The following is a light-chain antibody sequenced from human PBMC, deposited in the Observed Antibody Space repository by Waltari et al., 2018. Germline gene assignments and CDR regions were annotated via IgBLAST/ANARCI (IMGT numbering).Light chain of an antibody. CDR3: QSYDTSLSVV. Sequence: QSVLTQPPSVSGAPGQRVTISCTGSGSNLGAGYDVHWYQQIPGKAPKLLIYVINNRPSGVPARFSGSQSGTSAYLAITGLQADDEADYYCQSYDTSLSVVFGGGTKLTVL. CDR1: GSNLGAGYD. V-gene: IGLV1-40*01. CDR2: VIN. J-gene: IGLJ2*01.